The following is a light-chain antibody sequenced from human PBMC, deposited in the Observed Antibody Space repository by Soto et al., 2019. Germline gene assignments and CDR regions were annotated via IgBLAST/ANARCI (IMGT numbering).Light chain of an antibody. CDR1: QSVTTW. J-gene: IGKJ5*01. Sequence: DIQMTQSPSTLSASVGDRVTITCRASQSVTTWLAWYQQKPGKAPKLLIYKASNLESGLPSRFTGSGSGTEFTLTISSLQSDDFATYYCQQYSTYPITFGRGTRLEI. CDR2: KAS. V-gene: IGKV1-5*03. CDR3: QQYSTYPIT.